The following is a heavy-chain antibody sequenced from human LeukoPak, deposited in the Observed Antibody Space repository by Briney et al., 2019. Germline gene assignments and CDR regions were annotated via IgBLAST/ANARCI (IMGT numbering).Heavy chain of an antibody. CDR3: ARDGAFWSGYLDY. D-gene: IGHD3-3*01. Sequence: SQTLSLTCTVSGGSISSGSYYWSWIRQPAGKGLEWIGRIYTSGSTNYNPSLKSRVTISVDTSKNQFSLKLSSVTAADTAVYYCARDGAFWSGYLDYWGQGTLVTVSS. CDR1: GGSISSGSYY. J-gene: IGHJ4*02. V-gene: IGHV4-61*02. CDR2: IYTSGST.